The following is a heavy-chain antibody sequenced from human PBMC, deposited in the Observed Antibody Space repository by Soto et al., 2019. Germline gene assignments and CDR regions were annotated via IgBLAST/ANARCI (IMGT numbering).Heavy chain of an antibody. CDR2: IWYDGSNK. CDR3: AREVINYWYFDL. V-gene: IGHV3-33*01. CDR1: GFTFSSYG. Sequence: QVQLVESGGGVVKPGRSLRLSCAASGFTFSSYGMHWVRQAPGKGLEWVAVIWYDGSNKYYADSVKGRFTISRDNSKNTLYLQMNSLRAEDTAVYYCAREVINYWYFDLWGRGTLVTVAS. J-gene: IGHJ2*01. D-gene: IGHD2-21*01.